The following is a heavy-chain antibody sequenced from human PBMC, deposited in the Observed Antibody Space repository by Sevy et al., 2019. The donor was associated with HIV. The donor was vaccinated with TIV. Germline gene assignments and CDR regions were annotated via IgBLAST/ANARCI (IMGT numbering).Heavy chain of an antibody. V-gene: IGHV3-21*01. CDR3: ARDYNSGWQKFNLFDP. CDR2: ISSTSSYI. J-gene: IGHJ5*02. D-gene: IGHD6-19*01. Sequence: GGYLRLSWAASGFTFSTYSMNWVRQAPGKGLEWVSSISSTSSYIDYAYSVKGRFTISIDNAKNSLCLQMNNLRAEDTAVYYCARDYNSGWQKFNLFDPWGQGTLVTVSS. CDR1: GFTFSTYS.